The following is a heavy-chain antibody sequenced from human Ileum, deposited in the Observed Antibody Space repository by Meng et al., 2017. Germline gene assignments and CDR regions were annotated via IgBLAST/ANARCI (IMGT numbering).Heavy chain of an antibody. CDR1: GYTFSSYD. D-gene: IGHD2-21*02. CDR2: ISLYNGNT. CDR3: SRGAASVTGFDY. Sequence: ASVKVSCKASGYTFSSYDISWVRQAPGQGLEWMGWISLYNGNTNYAQKLQGRVTMTTDTSTSTAYMELRSLRSDDTDVYYCSRGAASVTGFDYWGQGTLVTVSS. V-gene: IGHV1-18*01. J-gene: IGHJ4*02.